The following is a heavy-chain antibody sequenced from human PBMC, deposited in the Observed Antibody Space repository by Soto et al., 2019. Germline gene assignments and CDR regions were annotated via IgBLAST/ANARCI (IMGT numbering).Heavy chain of an antibody. CDR2: IYSGGST. Sequence: GSLRLSCAASGFTVSSNYMSWVRQAPGRGLEWVSVIYSGGSTYYADSVKGRFTISRDNSKNTLYLQMNSLRAEDTAVYYCAREGDFWSGYYANWGQGTLVTVSS. D-gene: IGHD3-3*01. CDR3: AREGDFWSGYYAN. CDR1: GFTVSSNY. V-gene: IGHV3-53*01. J-gene: IGHJ1*01.